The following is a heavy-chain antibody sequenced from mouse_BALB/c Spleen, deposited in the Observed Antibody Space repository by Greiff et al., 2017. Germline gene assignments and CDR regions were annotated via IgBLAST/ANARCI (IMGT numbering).Heavy chain of an antibody. Sequence: EVKLMESGPGLVKPSQSLSLTCTVTGYSITSDYAWNWIRQFPGNKLEWMGYISYSGSTSYNPSLKSRISITRDPSKNQFFLQLNSVTTEDTATYYCARGEYGNCWFAYWGQGTLVTVSA. CDR1: GYSITSDYA. CDR3: ARGEYGNCWFAY. D-gene: IGHD2-10*02. J-gene: IGHJ3*01. V-gene: IGHV3-2*02. CDR2: ISYSGST.